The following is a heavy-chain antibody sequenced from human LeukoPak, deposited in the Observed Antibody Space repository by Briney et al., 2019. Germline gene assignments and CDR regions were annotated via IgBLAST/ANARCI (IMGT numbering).Heavy chain of an antibody. V-gene: IGHV4-59*08. J-gene: IGHJ6*03. CDR1: GGSISSYY. CDR3: AMGYCSSTSCYTFNYYMDV. Sequence: SETLSLTCTVSGGSISSYYWSWIRQPPGKGLEWIGYIYYSGSTNYNPSLKSRVAISVDTSKNQFSLKLSSVTAADTAVYYCAMGYCSSTSCYTFNYYMDVWGKGTTVTVSS. CDR2: IYYSGST. D-gene: IGHD2-2*02.